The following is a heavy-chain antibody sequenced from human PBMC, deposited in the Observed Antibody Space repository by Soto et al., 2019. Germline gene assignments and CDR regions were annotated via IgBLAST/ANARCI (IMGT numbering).Heavy chain of an antibody. CDR1: GGSISSYY. V-gene: IGHV4-4*07. D-gene: IGHD5-18*01. CDR3: AGDGWSSGYSYYYYYGMDV. Sequence: LSLPCTVSGGSISSYYWSWIRQPAGKGLEWIGRIYTSGSTNYNPSLKSRVTMSVDTSKNQFSLKLSSVTAADTAVYYCAGDGWSSGYSYYYYYGMDVWGQGTTVTVSS. CDR2: IYTSGST. J-gene: IGHJ6*02.